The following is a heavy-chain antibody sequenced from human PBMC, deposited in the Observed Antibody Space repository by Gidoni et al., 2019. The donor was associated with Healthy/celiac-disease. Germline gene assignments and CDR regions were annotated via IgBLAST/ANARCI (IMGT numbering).Heavy chain of an antibody. Sequence: SNAWMNWVRQAPGKGLEWVGRIKSKTDGGTTDYAAPVKGGFTISRDDSKNTLYLQMNSLKTEDTAVYYCTTKSRIAAAGIGPWGQGTLVTVSS. CDR1: SNAW. CDR3: TTKSRIAAAGIGP. V-gene: IGHV3-15*07. CDR2: IKSKTDGGTT. D-gene: IGHD6-13*01. J-gene: IGHJ5*02.